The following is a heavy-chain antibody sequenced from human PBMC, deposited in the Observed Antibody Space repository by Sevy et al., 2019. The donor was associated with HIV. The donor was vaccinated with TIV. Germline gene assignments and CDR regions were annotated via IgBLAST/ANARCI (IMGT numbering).Heavy chain of an antibody. Sequence: TLSLTCSVSGASINSGGYYWTWIRQHPGKGLEWIGYIYYTGSTYYTPSLMSRVTMSLDTSKRQFSLKLRYVTDADTAMYYCARALDSGYQVDSWGPGTLVTVSS. V-gene: IGHV4-31*03. CDR1: GASINSGGYY. D-gene: IGHD5-12*01. J-gene: IGHJ4*02. CDR2: IYYTGST. CDR3: ARALDSGYQVDS.